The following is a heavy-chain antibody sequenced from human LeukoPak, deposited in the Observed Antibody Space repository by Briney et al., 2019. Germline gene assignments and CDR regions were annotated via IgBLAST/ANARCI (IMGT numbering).Heavy chain of an antibody. J-gene: IGHJ5*02. CDR3: AKSPPSNTAMAGGWFDP. Sequence: SETLSLTCTVSGDSISSGDYYWSWIRQPAGKGLEWIGRISSSGSTNYNPSLKSRVTISVDTSKNQFSLKLSSVTAADTAVYYCAKSPPSNTAMAGGWFDPWGQGTLVTVSS. CDR2: ISSSGST. D-gene: IGHD5-18*01. CDR1: GDSISSGDYY. V-gene: IGHV4-61*02.